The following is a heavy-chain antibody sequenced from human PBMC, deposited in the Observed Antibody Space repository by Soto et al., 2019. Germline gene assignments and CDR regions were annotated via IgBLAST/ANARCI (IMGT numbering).Heavy chain of an antibody. D-gene: IGHD6-19*01. J-gene: IGHJ4*02. CDR3: AKDKGEYSSGWYAYFDY. CDR2: ISGSGGST. CDR1: GFTFSSYA. Sequence: EVQLLESGGGLVQPGGSLRLSCAASGFTFSSYAMSWVRQAPGKGLEWVSAISGSGGSTYYADSVKGRFTISRDNSKNTLYLQMNSLSAEDTAVYYCAKDKGEYSSGWYAYFDYWGQGTLVTVSS. V-gene: IGHV3-23*01.